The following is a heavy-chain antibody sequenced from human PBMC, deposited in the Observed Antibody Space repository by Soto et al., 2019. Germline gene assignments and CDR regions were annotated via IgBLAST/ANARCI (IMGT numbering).Heavy chain of an antibody. CDR2: ISSSGSTI. CDR1: GFTFSSYE. J-gene: IGHJ6*02. V-gene: IGHV3-48*03. D-gene: IGHD3-3*01. CDR3: AREAVITIFGVVTDYGMAV. Sequence: QPGGSLRLSCAASGFTFSSYEMNWVRQAPGKGLEWVSYISSSGSTIYYADSVKGRFTISRDNAKNSLYLQMNSLRAEDTAVYYCAREAVITIFGVVTDYGMAVWGQGTRVTVSS.